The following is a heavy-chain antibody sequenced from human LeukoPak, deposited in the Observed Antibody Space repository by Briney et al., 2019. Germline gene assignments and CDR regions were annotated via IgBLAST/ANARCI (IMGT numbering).Heavy chain of an antibody. CDR1: GYTFTAYY. Sequence: ASVKVSCKASGYTFTAYYMHWVRQAPGQGLEWMGWINPNSGGSNYAQKFQGRVTMTRDTSISTAYMDLSRLRSDDTAVYYCARGDGLSSRAFDFWGQGTPVTVSS. CDR2: INPNSGGS. J-gene: IGHJ4*02. CDR3: ARGDGLSSRAFDF. V-gene: IGHV1-2*02. D-gene: IGHD6-19*01.